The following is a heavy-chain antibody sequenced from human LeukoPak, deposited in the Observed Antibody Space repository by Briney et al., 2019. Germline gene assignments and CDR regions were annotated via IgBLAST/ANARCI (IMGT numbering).Heavy chain of an antibody. D-gene: IGHD4-23*01. CDR3: VRYYGGDSDAFDI. CDR2: ISGSGGST. CDR1: GFTFSSYA. J-gene: IGHJ3*02. Sequence: GGSLRLSCAASGFTFSSYAMSWVRQAPGKGLEWVSAISGSGGSTYYADSVKGRFTISRDNSKNTLYLQMNSLRAEDTAVYYCVRYYGGDSDAFDIWGQGTMVTVSS. V-gene: IGHV3-23*01.